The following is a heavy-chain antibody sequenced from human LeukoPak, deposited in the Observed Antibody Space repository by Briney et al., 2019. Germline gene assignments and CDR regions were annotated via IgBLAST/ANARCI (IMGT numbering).Heavy chain of an antibody. CDR1: GFPFSSYA. D-gene: IGHD2-15*01. V-gene: IGHV3-64D*09. Sequence: PGGSLRLSCSASGFPFSSYAMHWVRQAPGKGLEYVSAISDSGGSTYYADSVKGRFTISRDNSKNTPYPQMSSLRAEDTAVYLCVRGYSFGPYGMDVWGQGTTVTVSS. J-gene: IGHJ6*02. CDR2: ISDSGGST. CDR3: VRGYSFGPYGMDV.